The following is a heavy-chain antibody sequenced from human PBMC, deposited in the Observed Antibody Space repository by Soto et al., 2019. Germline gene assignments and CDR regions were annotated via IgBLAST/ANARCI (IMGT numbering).Heavy chain of an antibody. CDR2: IIPIFGTA. Sequence: QVQLVQSGAEVKKPGSSVKVSCKASGGTFSSDAISWVRQAPGQGLEWMGGIIPIFGTANYAQKFQGRVTITAHESTSTVYMELSSLRSEDTAVYYCARDMGSSSWTGNWLDPWGQGTLVTVSS. CDR1: GGTFSSDA. J-gene: IGHJ5*02. D-gene: IGHD6-13*01. CDR3: ARDMGSSSWTGNWLDP. V-gene: IGHV1-69*01.